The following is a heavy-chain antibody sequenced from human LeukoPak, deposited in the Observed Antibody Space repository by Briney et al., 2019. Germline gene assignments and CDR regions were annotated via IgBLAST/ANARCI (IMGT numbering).Heavy chain of an antibody. Sequence: SETLSLTCAVYGGSFSGYYWSWLRQPPGKGLEWGGEINHSGSTNYNPSLKRRVTISVDTSKNQFSLKLSSVTAADTAVYYCARGVVVVVAATGEAEYFQHWGQGTLVTVSS. D-gene: IGHD2-15*01. CDR1: GGSFSGYY. CDR2: INHSGST. V-gene: IGHV4-34*01. CDR3: ARGVVVVVAATGEAEYFQH. J-gene: IGHJ1*01.